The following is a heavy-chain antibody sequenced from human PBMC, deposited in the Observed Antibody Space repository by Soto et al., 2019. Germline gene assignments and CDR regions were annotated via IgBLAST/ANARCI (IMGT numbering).Heavy chain of an antibody. D-gene: IGHD5-18*01. CDR1: GFTFSSYG. CDR2: ISSISSTI. Sequence: GGSLRLSCAASGFTFSSYGVHWVRQAPGKGLELVSYISSISSTIYYADSVKGRFTISRDNAKNSLYLQMNSLRAEDTAVYYCARDYSSYGPFDYWGQGTLVTVSS. V-gene: IGHV3-48*01. J-gene: IGHJ4*02. CDR3: ARDYSSYGPFDY.